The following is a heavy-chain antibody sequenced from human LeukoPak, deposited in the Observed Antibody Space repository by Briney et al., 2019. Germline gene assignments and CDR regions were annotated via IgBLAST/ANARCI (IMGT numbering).Heavy chain of an antibody. D-gene: IGHD3-22*01. CDR1: GFTFSSYA. CDR2: ISGSSGST. J-gene: IGHJ4*02. V-gene: IGHV3-23*01. CDR3: AKDNYYDSSGYYYFDY. Sequence: GGSLRLSCAASGFTFSSYAMSWVRQAPGKGLEWVSAISGSSGSTYYADSVKGRFTISRDNSKNTLYLQMNSLRAEDTAVYYCAKDNYYDSSGYYYFDYWGQGTLVTVSS.